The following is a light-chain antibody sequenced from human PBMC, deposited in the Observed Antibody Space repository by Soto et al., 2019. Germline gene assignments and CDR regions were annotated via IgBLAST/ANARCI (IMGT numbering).Light chain of an antibody. CDR1: QSGRRY. Sequence: EIVLTQGPATLSLSPGERATLACRASQSGRRYVDWYQQKPGQAPRLLSYGASSRATGSPDRFSGSGSGTDFTLTISRLEPEDFAVYYCQQYGNPPSTFGQGTRLEIK. CDR3: QQYGNPPST. V-gene: IGKV3-20*01. CDR2: GAS. J-gene: IGKJ5*01.